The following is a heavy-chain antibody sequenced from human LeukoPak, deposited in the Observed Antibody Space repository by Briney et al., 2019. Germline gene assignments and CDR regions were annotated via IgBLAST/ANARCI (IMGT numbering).Heavy chain of an antibody. Sequence: SETLSLTCTVSGGSITSSTYYWGWIRQPPGKGPEWIGSIYYSGTTYYNPSLKSRVTISVDTSKNQFSLKVSSVTAADTAVYYCVRQNLLMATSNPTFDYWGQGTLVTVSS. CDR3: VRQNLLMATSNPTFDY. V-gene: IGHV4-39*01. CDR1: GGSITSSTYY. J-gene: IGHJ4*02. D-gene: IGHD5-12*01. CDR2: IYYSGTT.